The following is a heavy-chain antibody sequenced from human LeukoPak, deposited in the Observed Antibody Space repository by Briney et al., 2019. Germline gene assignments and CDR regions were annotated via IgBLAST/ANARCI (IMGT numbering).Heavy chain of an antibody. Sequence: SETLSLTCAVSGGSISSGGYSWSWIRQPPGKGLEWIGYIYHSGSTYYNPSLKSRVTISVDRSKNQFSLKLSSVTAADTAIYYCARDIGYCSGGSCYPMPWFDPWGQGTLVTVSS. CDR2: IYHSGST. D-gene: IGHD2-15*01. CDR1: GGSISSGGYS. CDR3: ARDIGYCSGGSCYPMPWFDP. J-gene: IGHJ5*02. V-gene: IGHV4-30-2*01.